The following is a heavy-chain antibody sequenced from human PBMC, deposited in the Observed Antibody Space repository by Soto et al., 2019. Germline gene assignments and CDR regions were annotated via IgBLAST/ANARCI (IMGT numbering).Heavy chain of an antibody. J-gene: IGHJ3*02. V-gene: IGHV1-69*02. CDR2: IIPILGIA. D-gene: IGHD3-22*01. CDR1: GGTFSSYT. Sequence: SVKVACKASGGTFSSYTISWVRQAPGQGLEWMGRIIPILGIANYAQRFQGRVTMTEDKSTNTAYMELSSLRSEDTAVYYCATPALLLLRFNSAGLGPFDIWGQGTMVTVSS. CDR3: ATPALLLLRFNSAGLGPFDI.